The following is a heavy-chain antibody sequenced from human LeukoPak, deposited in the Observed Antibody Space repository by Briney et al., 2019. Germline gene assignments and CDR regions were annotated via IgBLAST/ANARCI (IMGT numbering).Heavy chain of an antibody. V-gene: IGHV3-20*04. J-gene: IGHJ6*03. CDR2: VNWNGIST. CDR1: GFTFDDYG. Sequence: PGGSLRLSCAASGFTFDDYGMSWVRQAPGRGLEWVSGVNWNGISTGYADSVKGRFTISRDNAKNSLYLQMNSLRAEDTALYYCARERGGGYTNYYYYYYMDIWGKGTTVTVSS. CDR3: ARERGGGYTNYYYYYYMDI. D-gene: IGHD4-11*01.